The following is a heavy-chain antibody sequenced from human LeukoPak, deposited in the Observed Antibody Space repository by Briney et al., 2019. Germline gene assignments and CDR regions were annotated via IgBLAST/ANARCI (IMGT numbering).Heavy chain of an antibody. CDR2: IWYDGSNK. CDR3: ARGGGSSSWYTWLDY. CDR1: GFTFSSYG. Sequence: GGSLRLSCAASGFTFSSYGMHWVRQAPGKGPEWVAVIWYDGSNKYYADSVKGRFAISRDNSKNTLYLQMNSLRAEDTAVYYCARGGGSSSWYTWLDYWGQGALVTVSS. J-gene: IGHJ4*02. D-gene: IGHD6-13*01. V-gene: IGHV3-33*01.